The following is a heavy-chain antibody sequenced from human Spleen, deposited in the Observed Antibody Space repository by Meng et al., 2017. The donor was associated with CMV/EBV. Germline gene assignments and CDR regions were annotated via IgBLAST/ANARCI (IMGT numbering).Heavy chain of an antibody. D-gene: IGHD2-2*02. V-gene: IGHV4-31*02. Sequence: DYYWSWIRQPPGKGLEWIGYIYYSGSTYYNPSLKSRLTISVDTSKNQFSLKLSSVTAADTAVYYCARDLSRPAAIRGDYYYYGMDVWGQGTTVTVSS. J-gene: IGHJ6*02. CDR3: ARDLSRPAAIRGDYYYYGMDV. CDR2: IYYSGST. CDR1: DYY.